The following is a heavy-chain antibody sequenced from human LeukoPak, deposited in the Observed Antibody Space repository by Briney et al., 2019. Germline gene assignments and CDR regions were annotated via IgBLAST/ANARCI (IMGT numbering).Heavy chain of an antibody. CDR3: AKDQARGSSGWATPVDY. J-gene: IGHJ4*02. CDR1: GFTFSSYS. CDR2: ISSSSSYI. D-gene: IGHD6-19*01. Sequence: PGGSLRLSCAASGFTFSSYSMNWVHQAPGKGLEWVSSISSSSSYIYYADSVKGRFTISRDNSKNTLYLQMNSLRAEDTALYYCAKDQARGSSGWATPVDYWGQGTLVTVSS. V-gene: IGHV3-21*04.